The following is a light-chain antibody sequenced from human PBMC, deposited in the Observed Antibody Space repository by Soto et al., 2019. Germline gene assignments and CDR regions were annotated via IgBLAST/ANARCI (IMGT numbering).Light chain of an antibody. J-gene: IGKJ1*01. CDR3: QQYYRIPPT. CDR2: WAS. V-gene: IGKV4-1*01. CDR1: QSVLHTPINRNY. Sequence: DIAMTQSRDSLAVSLGERATIHCKSSQSVLHTPINRNYLAWYQQKAGQPTKLLFYWASTRGSGVPDRFSASGSGTDFTLTINTLQAEDVAVYHCQQYYRIPPTFGQGTKVEIK.